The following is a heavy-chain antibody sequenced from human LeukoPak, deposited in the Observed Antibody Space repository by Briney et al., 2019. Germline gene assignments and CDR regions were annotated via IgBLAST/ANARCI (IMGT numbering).Heavy chain of an antibody. Sequence: GGSLRLSCAASGFTFSSYAMSWVRQAPGKGLEWVAVIWYDGSNKYYADSVKGRFTISRDNSKNTLYLQMSSLRAEDTAVYYCARDGYDSSGYYPDYWGQGTLVTVSS. CDR1: GFTFSSYA. D-gene: IGHD3-22*01. V-gene: IGHV3-33*08. CDR3: ARDGYDSSGYYPDY. J-gene: IGHJ4*02. CDR2: IWYDGSNK.